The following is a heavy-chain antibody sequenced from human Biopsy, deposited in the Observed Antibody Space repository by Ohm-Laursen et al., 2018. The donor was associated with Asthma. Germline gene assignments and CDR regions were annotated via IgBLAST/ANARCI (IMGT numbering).Heavy chain of an antibody. CDR2: INAGNGNT. V-gene: IGHV1-3*01. CDR3: ARPYYDSSGYYYENLSFDY. D-gene: IGHD3-22*01. J-gene: IGHJ4*02. Sequence: GSSVKVSCKTSGYTFNRYIMHWVRQAPGQRLEWMGWINAGNGNTKYSQKFQGRVTITRDTSASTAYMELSSLRSEDTAVYYCARPYYDSSGYYYENLSFDYWGQGTLVTVSS. CDR1: GYTFNRYI.